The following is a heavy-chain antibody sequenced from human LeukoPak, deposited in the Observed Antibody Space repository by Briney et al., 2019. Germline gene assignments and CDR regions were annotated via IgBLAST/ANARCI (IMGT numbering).Heavy chain of an antibody. J-gene: IGHJ2*01. CDR2: IYYSGST. V-gene: IGHV4-59*01. Sequence: SETLSLTCTVSGGSISSYYWSWIRQPPGKGLEWIGYIYYSGSTNYNPSLKSRVTISVDTSKNQFSLKLSSETAADTAVYYCASGSYYDSSGPWGRYFDLWGRGTLVTVSS. CDR3: ASGSYYDSSGPWGRYFDL. D-gene: IGHD3-22*01. CDR1: GGSISSYY.